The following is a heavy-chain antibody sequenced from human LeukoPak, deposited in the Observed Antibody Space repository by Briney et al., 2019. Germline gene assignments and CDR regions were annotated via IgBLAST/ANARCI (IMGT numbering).Heavy chain of an antibody. J-gene: IGHJ6*02. CDR2: FDPEDGET. CDR3: ATEAELAWAPYYYGLDV. Sequence: ASVKVSCKVFGNTLSELSIHWVRQTPGEGLEWMGGFDPEDGETIYAEKFQARVTMTEDTSTDTAYMQLTNLRSEDTAVYFCATEAELAWAPYYYGLDVWGQGTTVTVSS. V-gene: IGHV1-24*01. CDR1: GNTLSELS. D-gene: IGHD3-10*01.